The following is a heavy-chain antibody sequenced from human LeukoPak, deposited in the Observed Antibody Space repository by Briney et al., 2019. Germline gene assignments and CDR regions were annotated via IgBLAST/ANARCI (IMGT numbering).Heavy chain of an antibody. CDR1: GYTFTSYD. Sequence: GASVKVSCKASGYTFTSYDINWVRQATGQGLEWMGWMNPNSGNTGYAQKFQGRVTMTRNTSISTAYMELSSLRSEDTAVYYCARARTPTYYYDSSGYYYMDNWFDPWGQGTLVTVSS. CDR2: MNPNSGNT. CDR3: ARARTPTYYYDSSGYYYMDNWFDP. D-gene: IGHD3-22*01. V-gene: IGHV1-8*01. J-gene: IGHJ5*02.